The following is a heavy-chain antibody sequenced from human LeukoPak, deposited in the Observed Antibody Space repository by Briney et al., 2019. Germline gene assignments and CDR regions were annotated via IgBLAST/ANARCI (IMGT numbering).Heavy chain of an antibody. V-gene: IGHV1-8*01. D-gene: IGHD2-8*01. CDR3: ARGPNGYFDY. CDR1: GYTFTSYD. Sequence: ASVKVSCKPSGYTFTSYDINWVRQATGQGLEWMGWMNPNSGNTVYAQKFQGRVTTTRNTSISTAYMEPSSLRSEDTAVYYCARGPNGYFDYWGQGTLVTVSS. CDR2: MNPNSGNT. J-gene: IGHJ4*02.